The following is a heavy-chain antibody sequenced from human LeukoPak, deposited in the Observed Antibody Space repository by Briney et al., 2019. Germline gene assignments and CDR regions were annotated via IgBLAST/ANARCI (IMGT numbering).Heavy chain of an antibody. CDR1: GFTFSSSA. CDR2: ITGSGGNT. Sequence: GGSLRLSCAASGFTFSSSAMSWVRQAPGKGLEWVSAITGSGGNTYYADSVKGRFTISRDNSKNTLYLQMDSLRAEDTAVYYCARGRDGYNYYYYYYMDVWGKGTPFTLS. J-gene: IGHJ6*03. V-gene: IGHV3-23*01. CDR3: ARGRDGYNYYYYYYMDV. D-gene: IGHD5-24*01.